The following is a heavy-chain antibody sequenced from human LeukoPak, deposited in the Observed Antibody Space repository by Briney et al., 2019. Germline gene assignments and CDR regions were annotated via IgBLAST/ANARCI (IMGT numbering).Heavy chain of an antibody. V-gene: IGHV1-69*04. Sequence: GASVKVSCKASGGTFSSYAISWVRQAPGQGLEWMGRIIPILGIANYARKFQGRVTITADKSTSTAYMELSSLRSEDTAVYYCASAPRIQLWARYFDYWGQGTLVTVSS. J-gene: IGHJ4*02. CDR1: GGTFSSYA. D-gene: IGHD5-18*01. CDR2: IIPILGIA. CDR3: ASAPRIQLWARYFDY.